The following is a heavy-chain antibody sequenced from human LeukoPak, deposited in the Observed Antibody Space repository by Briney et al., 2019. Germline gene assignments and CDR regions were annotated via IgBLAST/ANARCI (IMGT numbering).Heavy chain of an antibody. V-gene: IGHV4-34*01. J-gene: IGHJ5*02. CDR2: INHSGST. Sequence: SETLSLTCAVYGGSFSGYYWCWIRQPPGKGLEWIGEINHSGSTNYNPSLKSRVTISVDTSKNQFSLKLSSVTAADTAVYYCAITHCSGSPNWFDPWGQRTLVTVSS. D-gene: IGHD2-15*01. CDR1: GGSFSGYY. CDR3: AITHCSGSPNWFDP.